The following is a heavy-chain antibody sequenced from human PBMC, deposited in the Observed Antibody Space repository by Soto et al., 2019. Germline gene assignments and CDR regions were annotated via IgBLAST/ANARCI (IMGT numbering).Heavy chain of an antibody. CDR1: GFSFSDYY. D-gene: IGHD2-2*01. CDR3: AKMSSTYSYDPVFF. V-gene: IGHV3-11*01. Sequence: QVQLVESGGGVVKPGGSLRLSCSASGFSFSDYYMTWVRQAPGKGLEWISYISGSGTNIYYAESVEGRFPISRDNARNSVHLQMNDLRGGDTARYFCAKMSSTYSYDPVFFWGQGTLVTVSS. CDR2: ISGSGTNI. J-gene: IGHJ4*02.